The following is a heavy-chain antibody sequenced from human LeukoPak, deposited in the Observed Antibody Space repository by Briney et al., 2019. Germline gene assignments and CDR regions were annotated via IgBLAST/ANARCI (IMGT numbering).Heavy chain of an antibody. CDR3: ARANYYGSGSLDY. CDR1: GFTFSSYS. D-gene: IGHD3-10*01. J-gene: IGHJ4*02. V-gene: IGHV3-21*01. Sequence: PGGSLRLSCAASGFTFSSYSMNWVRQAPGKGLEWVSSIISSSIYIYYVDSVKGRFTFSRDNTKNSLYLQMSSLRAEDTAVYYCARANYYGSGSLDYWGQGTLVTVSS. CDR2: IISSSIYI.